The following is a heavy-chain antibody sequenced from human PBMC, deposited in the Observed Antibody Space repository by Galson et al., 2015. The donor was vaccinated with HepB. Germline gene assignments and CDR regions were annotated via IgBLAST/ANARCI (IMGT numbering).Heavy chain of an antibody. CDR3: ARDSSLPRVVVVPAAMDS. Sequence: SLRLSCAASGFTFSSYAMHWVRQAPGKGLEWVAVISYDGSNTYYADPVKGRFSISRDNSKNTLFMQMTSLRTEDTAVYYCARDSSLPRVVVVPAAMDSWGQGILVTVSS. J-gene: IGHJ5*01. D-gene: IGHD2-2*01. CDR1: GFTFSSYA. V-gene: IGHV3-30*04. CDR2: ISYDGSNT.